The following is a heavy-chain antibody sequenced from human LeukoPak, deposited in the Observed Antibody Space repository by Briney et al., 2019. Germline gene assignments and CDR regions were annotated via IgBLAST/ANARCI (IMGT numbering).Heavy chain of an antibody. D-gene: IGHD6-6*01. Sequence: ASVKVSCKASGYAFTIYYMHWVRQAPGQGLEWMGIINPGAGGTNYAQKFKGRVTMTRDTSTSTVYMELSSLRSEDTAIYYCARDYLYGTSSFAFDIWGQRTMVFVSS. V-gene: IGHV1-46*01. CDR1: GYAFTIYY. CDR2: INPGAGGT. CDR3: ARDYLYGTSSFAFDI. J-gene: IGHJ3*02.